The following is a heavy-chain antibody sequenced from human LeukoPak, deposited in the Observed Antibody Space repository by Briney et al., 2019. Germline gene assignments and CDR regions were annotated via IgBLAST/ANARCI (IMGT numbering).Heavy chain of an antibody. Sequence: ASVKVSCTSSGYTFTGYYMQWVRQAHGQGLEWMGWINPNSGGTNYAQKVQGRVTMTRDTSISTAYMELSRLRSDDTAVYYCARDTGDTYNWFDPWGQGTLVTVSS. D-gene: IGHD3-16*01. CDR1: GYTFTGYY. CDR3: ARDTGDTYNWFDP. V-gene: IGHV1-2*02. J-gene: IGHJ5*02. CDR2: INPNSGGT.